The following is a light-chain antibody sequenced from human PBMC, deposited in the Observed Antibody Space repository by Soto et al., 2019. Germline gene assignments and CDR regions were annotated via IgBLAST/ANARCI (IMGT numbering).Light chain of an antibody. V-gene: IGKV3-15*01. Sequence: EIVLTQSPATLSVSPGDRVTLSCRASQSVDTNLAWYQQRAGQAPRLLVYGASTKATDMPGRFSGRGSGTEFTLTINNLQSEDFAVYYCQQYRNWPRTFGQGTKVDIK. CDR3: QQYRNWPRT. CDR2: GAS. CDR1: QSVDTN. J-gene: IGKJ1*01.